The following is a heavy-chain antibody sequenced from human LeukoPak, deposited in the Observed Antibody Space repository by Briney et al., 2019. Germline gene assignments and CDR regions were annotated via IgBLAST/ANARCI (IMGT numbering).Heavy chain of an antibody. CDR3: AREEGDGDRNGNFDY. CDR1: GYTFTSYY. D-gene: IGHD4-17*01. CDR2: INPSGGST. Sequence: ASVKVSCKASGYTFTSYYMHWVRQAPGQGLEWMGIINPSGGSTSYAQKFQGRVTMTRDMSTSTVHMELSSLRSEDTAVYYCAREEGDGDRNGNFDYWGQGTLVTVSS. V-gene: IGHV1-46*01. J-gene: IGHJ4*02.